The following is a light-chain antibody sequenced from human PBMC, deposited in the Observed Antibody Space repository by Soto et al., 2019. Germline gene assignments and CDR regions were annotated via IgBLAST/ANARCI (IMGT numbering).Light chain of an antibody. J-gene: IGKJ5*01. Sequence: ENVLTQSAATLSLSPGERATLPCRASQSVSSYLAWYQQKPGQDPRLLIYDASNTATGIPDRFRGSGSGSEFSLTISAVEHEDFAVYFCQHFGSSPPVTFVQGTRLEIK. V-gene: IGKV3-11*01. CDR3: QHFGSSPPVT. CDR2: DAS. CDR1: QSVSSY.